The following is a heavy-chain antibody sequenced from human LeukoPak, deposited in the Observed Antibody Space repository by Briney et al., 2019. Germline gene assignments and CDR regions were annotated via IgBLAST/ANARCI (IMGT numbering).Heavy chain of an antibody. D-gene: IGHD3-3*02. V-gene: IGHV1-18*01. CDR2: VSPSHTTR. CDR1: GYTFRQYS. J-gene: IGHJ3*02. Sequence: ASVNVSCKASGYTFRQYSISWVRQAPGKGVEWMGWVSPSHTTRVYAQEFQGRVTMTADTNTNTVSMELRSLRFDDTAVYFCARDYILPLETDNGDGFAIWGQGTVVTVSS. CDR3: ARDYILPLETDNGDGFAI.